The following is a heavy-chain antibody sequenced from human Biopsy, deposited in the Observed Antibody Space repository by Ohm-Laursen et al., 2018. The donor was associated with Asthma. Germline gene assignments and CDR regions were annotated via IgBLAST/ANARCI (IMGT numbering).Heavy chain of an antibody. V-gene: IGHV4-30-4*01. Sequence: TLSLTCRVSGGYTGSSDHHWAWIRQAPGKGLEWIGFVFWSGSTHYSRSLERRVSISIDTAGNEFSMRLRSLTAADTAVYFCARVVSYGDIYFGIDVWGPGNTVVVS. J-gene: IGHJ6*02. CDR1: GGYTGSSDHH. CDR2: VFWSGST. D-gene: IGHD4-17*01. CDR3: ARVVSYGDIYFGIDV.